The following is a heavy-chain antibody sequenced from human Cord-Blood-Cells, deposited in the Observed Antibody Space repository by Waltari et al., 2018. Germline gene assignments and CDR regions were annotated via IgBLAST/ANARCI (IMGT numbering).Heavy chain of an antibody. J-gene: IGHJ2*01. CDR3: ARDIGRYCSGGSCYSTRYFDL. V-gene: IGHV1-2*04. D-gene: IGHD2-15*01. Sequence: QVQLVQSGAEVKKPGASVKVSCKASGYTFTGYYMHWVRQAPGQGLEWMGWINPNSGGTNYAQKFQGWVTMTRDPSISTAYMELSRLRSDDTAVYYCARDIGRYCSGGSCYSTRYFDLWGRGTLVTVSS. CDR1: GYTFTGYY. CDR2: INPNSGGT.